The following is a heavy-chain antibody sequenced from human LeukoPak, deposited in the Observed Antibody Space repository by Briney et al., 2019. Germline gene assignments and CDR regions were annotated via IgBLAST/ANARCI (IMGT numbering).Heavy chain of an antibody. CDR2: IYSGGGT. D-gene: IGHD3-10*01. CDR1: GFTVSSNY. CDR3: ARDQVPWFGEELYYYGMDV. Sequence: GGSLRLSCAASGFTVSSNYMSWVRQAPGKGLEWVSVIYSGGGTYYADSVKGRFTISRDNSKNMLFLQMNSLRAEDTAVYYCARDQVPWFGEELYYYGMDVWGQGTTVTVSS. J-gene: IGHJ6*02. V-gene: IGHV3-66*01.